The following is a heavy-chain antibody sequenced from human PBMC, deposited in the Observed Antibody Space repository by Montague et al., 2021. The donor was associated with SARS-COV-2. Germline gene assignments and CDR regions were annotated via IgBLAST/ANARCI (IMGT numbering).Heavy chain of an antibody. CDR1: GGSFSGYY. CDR2: INHSGST. Sequence: SETLSLTCAAYGGSFSGYYWSWIRQPPGKGLEWIGEINHSGSTNYNPSLKSRVTISVDTSKNQFSLKLSSVTAADTAVYYCARGRTVTTVYYYYGMDVWGQGTTVTVSS. J-gene: IGHJ6*02. D-gene: IGHD4-17*01. V-gene: IGHV4-34*01. CDR3: ARGRTVTTVYYYYGMDV.